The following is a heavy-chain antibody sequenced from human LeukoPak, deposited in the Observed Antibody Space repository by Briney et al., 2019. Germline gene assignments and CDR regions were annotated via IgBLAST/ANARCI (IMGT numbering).Heavy chain of an antibody. J-gene: IGHJ6*02. CDR3: ARDLYYDSSPYYGMDV. CDR2: TYYRSKWYN. CDR1: GDSVSGNSAA. Sequence: SQTLSLTCAISGDSVSGNSAAWNWIRQSPSRGLEWLGRTYYRSKWYNDYAVSVKSRITINPDTSKNQFSLQLNSVTPEDAAVYYCARDLYYDSSPYYGMDVWGQGTTVTVSS. D-gene: IGHD3-22*01. V-gene: IGHV6-1*01.